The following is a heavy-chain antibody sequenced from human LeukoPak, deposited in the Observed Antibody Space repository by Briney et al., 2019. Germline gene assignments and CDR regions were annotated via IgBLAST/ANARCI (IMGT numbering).Heavy chain of an antibody. CDR3: ARTYYYDSSGYGD. D-gene: IGHD3-22*01. V-gene: IGHV3-9*01. CDR2: ISWNSGSI. Sequence: PGRSLRLSCAASGFTFDDYAMHWVRQAPGKGLEWVSGISWNSGSIGYADSVKGRFTISRDNAKNSLYLQMNSLRAEDTAVYYCARTYYYDSSGYGDWGQGTLVTVSS. J-gene: IGHJ4*02. CDR1: GFTFDDYA.